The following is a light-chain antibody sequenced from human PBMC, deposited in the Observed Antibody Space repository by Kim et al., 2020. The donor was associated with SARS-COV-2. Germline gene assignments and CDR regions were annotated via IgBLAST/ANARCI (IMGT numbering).Light chain of an antibody. J-gene: IGKJ2*01. CDR1: QSVLHSSNSNNY. V-gene: IGKV4-1*01. CDR2: WAS. CDR3: QQYYSTPYT. Sequence: DIVMTQSPDSLAVSLGERATINCRSSQSVLHSSNSNNYLAWYQQKPGQPPKLLIYWASTRDSGVPDRFSGSGSGSDFTLTISSLQAEDVAVYYCQQYYSTPYTFGQGTKLEI.